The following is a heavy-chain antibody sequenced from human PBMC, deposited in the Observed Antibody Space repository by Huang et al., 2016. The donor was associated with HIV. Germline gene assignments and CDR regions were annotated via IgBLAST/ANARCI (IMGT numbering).Heavy chain of an antibody. CDR2: ISKDGSSR. CDR1: GFSFANYA. Sequence: QVQLVESGGGVVQPGRSLRLSCAASGFSFANYAMQWVRQAPGKRLEWVTFISKDGSSRDYADSVKGRFTISRDNFKNALYLQMNRLRGDDTAVYYCTREYTVAGAFDLWGQGTMVTVSS. D-gene: IGHD5-12*01. CDR3: TREYTVAGAFDL. V-gene: IGHV3-30-3*01. J-gene: IGHJ3*01.